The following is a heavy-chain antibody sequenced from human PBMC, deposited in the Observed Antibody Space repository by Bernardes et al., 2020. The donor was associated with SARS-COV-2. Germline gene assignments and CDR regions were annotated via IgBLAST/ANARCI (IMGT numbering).Heavy chain of an antibody. D-gene: IGHD6-19*01. CDR2: ISYDGSNK. J-gene: IGHJ6*02. V-gene: IGHV3-30-3*01. CDR1: GFTFSSYA. CDR3: AREKGSSGWYNYYYGMDV. Sequence: GGSLRLSCAASGFTFSSYAMHWVRQAPGKGLEWVAVISYDGSNKYYADSVKGRFTISRDNSKNTLYLQMNSLRAEDTAVYYCAREKGSSGWYNYYYGMDVWGQGTTVTVSS.